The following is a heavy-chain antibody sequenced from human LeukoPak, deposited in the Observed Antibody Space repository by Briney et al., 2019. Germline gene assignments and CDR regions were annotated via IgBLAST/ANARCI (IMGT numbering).Heavy chain of an antibody. CDR1: GYTFTSYG. CDR2: ISAYNGNT. V-gene: IGHV1-18*01. J-gene: IGHJ3*02. CDR3: ARGVWYCSSTSCPDAFDI. D-gene: IGHD2-2*01. Sequence: GASVKVSCKASGYTFTSYGISWVRQGPGQGLEWMGWISAYNGNTNYAQKLQGRVTMTTDTSTSTAYMELRSLRSDDTAVYYCARGVWYCSSTSCPDAFDIWGQGTMVTVSS.